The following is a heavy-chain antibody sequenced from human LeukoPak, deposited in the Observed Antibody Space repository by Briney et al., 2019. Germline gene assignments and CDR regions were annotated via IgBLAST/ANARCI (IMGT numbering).Heavy chain of an antibody. Sequence: GASVKVSCKASGYTFTGYYMHWVRQAPGQGLEWMGWISGYNGNTNYAQKLQGRVTMTTETSTSTAYMELRSLRSDDTAVYYCARTCSGASCYVIYWGQGTLLTVSS. J-gene: IGHJ4*02. D-gene: IGHD2-15*01. V-gene: IGHV1-18*04. CDR1: GYTFTGYY. CDR2: ISGYNGNT. CDR3: ARTCSGASCYVIY.